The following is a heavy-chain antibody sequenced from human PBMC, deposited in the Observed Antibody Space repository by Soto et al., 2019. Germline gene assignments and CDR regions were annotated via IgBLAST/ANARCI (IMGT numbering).Heavy chain of an antibody. Sequence: GGSLRLSCAASGFTFSSYGMHWVRQAPGKGLEGVAVISYDGSNKYYADSVKGRFTISRDNSKNTLYLQMNSLRAEDTAVYYYAKSTDPYSSGWYLFDYWGQGTLVTVSS. D-gene: IGHD6-19*01. CDR2: ISYDGSNK. V-gene: IGHV3-30*18. CDR3: AKSTDPYSSGWYLFDY. CDR1: GFTFSSYG. J-gene: IGHJ4*02.